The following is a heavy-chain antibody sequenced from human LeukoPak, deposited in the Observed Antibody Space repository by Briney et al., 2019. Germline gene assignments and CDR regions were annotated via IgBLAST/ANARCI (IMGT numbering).Heavy chain of an antibody. CDR2: INHSGST. D-gene: IGHD3-3*01. J-gene: IGHJ2*01. Sequence: SETLSLTCAVYGESFSGYYWSWIRQPPGKGLEWIGEINHSGSTNYNRSLKSRVTISVDTSKNQFSLKLSSVTAADTAVYYCARGHPHYDFWSGYPPGWYFDLWGRGTLVTVSS. CDR3: ARGHPHYDFWSGYPPGWYFDL. CDR1: GESFSGYY. V-gene: IGHV4-34*01.